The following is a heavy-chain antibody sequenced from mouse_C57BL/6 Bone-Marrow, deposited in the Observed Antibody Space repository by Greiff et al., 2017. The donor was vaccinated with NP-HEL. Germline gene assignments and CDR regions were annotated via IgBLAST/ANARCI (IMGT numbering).Heavy chain of an antibody. J-gene: IGHJ4*01. CDR1: GFTFTSYW. D-gene: IGHD4-1*01. V-gene: IGHV1-55*01. CDR2: IYPGSGST. CDR3: ARDWDVNYAMDY. Sequence: VQLQQPGAELVKPGASVKMSCKASGFTFTSYWITWVKQRPGQGLEWIGDIYPGSGSTNYNEKFKSKATLTVDTSSSTAYMQLSSLTSEDSAVYYCARDWDVNYAMDYWGQGTSVTVSS.